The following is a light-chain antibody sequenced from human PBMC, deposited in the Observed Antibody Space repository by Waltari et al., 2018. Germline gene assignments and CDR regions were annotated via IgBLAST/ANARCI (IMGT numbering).Light chain of an antibody. J-gene: IGKJ2*01. V-gene: IGKV4-1*01. Sequence: DIVMTQSPDSLAVSLGERATINCKSSQSVLFTSNNKNYLAWYQQKPGQPPKLLIYWASTRDSGVPDRFSGSGSGTDFSFTISSLQAEDVAVYYCQQYYSTPSFGQGTKLAI. CDR2: WAS. CDR1: QSVLFTSNNKNY. CDR3: QQYYSTPS.